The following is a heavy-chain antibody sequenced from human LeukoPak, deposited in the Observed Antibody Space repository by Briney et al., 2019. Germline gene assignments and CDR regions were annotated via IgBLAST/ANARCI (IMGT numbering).Heavy chain of an antibody. Sequence: GRSLRLSCAASGFTFHDYAMHWVRQAPGKGLEWVSGISWNSGIIGYADSVKGRFTTSRDNAKNSLYLQMNSLRPEDTALYYCTKDSVAMVTTSDYWDQGTLVTVSS. CDR3: TKDSVAMVTTSDY. V-gene: IGHV3-9*01. J-gene: IGHJ4*02. CDR2: ISWNSGII. D-gene: IGHD5-18*01. CDR1: GFTFHDYA.